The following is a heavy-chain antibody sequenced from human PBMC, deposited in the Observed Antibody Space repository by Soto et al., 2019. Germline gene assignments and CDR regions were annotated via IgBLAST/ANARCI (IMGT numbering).Heavy chain of an antibody. D-gene: IGHD5-12*01. CDR2: ITGSAGST. CDR1: GFTFSSYG. Sequence: EVQLLESGGGLVQPGGSLRLSCAASGFTFSSYGMSWVRQAPGKGLEWVSSITGSAGSTYYADSVKGRFTISSDNSKNTLYLQMNSLRAEDRAVYYCAKDRNRWLRFDLGYWGQGTLVTVSS. J-gene: IGHJ4*02. V-gene: IGHV3-23*01. CDR3: AKDRNRWLRFDLGY.